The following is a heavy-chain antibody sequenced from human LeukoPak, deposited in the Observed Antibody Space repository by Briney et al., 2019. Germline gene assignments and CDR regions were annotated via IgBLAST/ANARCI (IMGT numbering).Heavy chain of an antibody. CDR3: ARDHEGPYYYDSSGYEY. Sequence: GSLRLSCAASGFTFSDYNMRWIRQAPGKGLEWVSSISRSGSTKYYADSVKGRFTISRDNAKNSLFLQMNSLRAEDTALYYCARDHEGPYYYDSSGYEYWGQGTLVTVSS. CDR2: ISRSGSTK. J-gene: IGHJ4*02. CDR1: GFTFSDYN. D-gene: IGHD3-22*01. V-gene: IGHV3-11*04.